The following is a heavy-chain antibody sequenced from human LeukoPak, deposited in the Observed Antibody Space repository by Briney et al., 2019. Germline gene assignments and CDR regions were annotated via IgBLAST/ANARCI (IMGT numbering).Heavy chain of an antibody. J-gene: IGHJ5*02. CDR1: GGSFSGYY. V-gene: IGHV4-34*01. Sequence: PSETLSLTCAVYGGSFSGYYWSWIRQPPGKGLEWIGEINHSGSTNYNPSLKSRVTISVDTSKNQFSLKLSSVTAADTAVCYCARGGLRFRPLNWFDPWGQGTLVTVSS. CDR3: ARGGLRFRPLNWFDP. D-gene: IGHD3-16*01. CDR2: INHSGST.